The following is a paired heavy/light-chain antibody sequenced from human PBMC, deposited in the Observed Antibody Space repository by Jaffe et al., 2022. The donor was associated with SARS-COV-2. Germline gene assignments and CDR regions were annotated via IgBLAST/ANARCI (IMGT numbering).Light chain of an antibody. Sequence: QSVLTQPPSASGTPGQRVTISCSGSSSDIGANYVSWYQHLPGTAPKLLILRNDQRSPGVPDRFSGSKSGTSASLAISGLRSEDEGDYYCATWDDRLTKVFGGGTKLTVL. CDR3: ATWDDRLTKV. V-gene: IGLV1-47*01. CDR2: RND. CDR1: SSDIGANY. J-gene: IGLJ3*02.
Heavy chain of an antibody. CDR2: ISAYNGDT. CDR3: ARSGVTVRSLVEGGLDP. D-gene: IGHD2-21*02. CDR1: GFPFNSYG. V-gene: IGHV1-18*01. J-gene: IGHJ5*02. Sequence: HVQLVQSGPEVKKPGASVKVSCKTSGFPFNSYGFMWVRQAPGQGLEWMTWISAYNGDTKFAQRFQGRVTMTTDTATATAYMELGSLTSDDTAVYYCARSGVTVRSLVEGGLDPWGQGTLVTVSS.